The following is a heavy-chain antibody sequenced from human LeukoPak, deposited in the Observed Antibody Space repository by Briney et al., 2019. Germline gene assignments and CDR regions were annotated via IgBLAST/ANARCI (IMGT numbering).Heavy chain of an antibody. D-gene: IGHD2-21*02. CDR3: ARDFPTYCGGDCYAFDI. Sequence: ASVKVSCKASGGTFSSYAISWVRQAPGQGLEWMGGIIPIFGTANYAQKFQGRVTITTDESTSTAYMELSSLRSEDTAVYYCARDFPTYCGGDCYAFDIWGQGTMVTVSS. CDR1: GGTFSSYA. J-gene: IGHJ3*02. V-gene: IGHV1-69*05. CDR2: IIPIFGTA.